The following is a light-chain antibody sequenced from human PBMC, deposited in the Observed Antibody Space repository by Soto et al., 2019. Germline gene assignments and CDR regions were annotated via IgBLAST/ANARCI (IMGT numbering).Light chain of an antibody. CDR1: QSISSW. CDR3: QRYNSLCT. CDR2: KAS. J-gene: IGKJ2*02. V-gene: IGKV1-5*03. Sequence: DIQMTQSPSTLSASVGDRVTITCRASQSISSWLAWYQQKPGKAPKLLIYKASSLESGVPSRFSGSGSGTEFTLTSGSLQLDDFATYHCQRYNSLCTFGQGTKLEIK.